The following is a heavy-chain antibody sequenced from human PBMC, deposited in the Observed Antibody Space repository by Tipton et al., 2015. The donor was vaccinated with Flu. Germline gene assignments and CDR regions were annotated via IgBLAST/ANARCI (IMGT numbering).Heavy chain of an antibody. CDR2: IYYSGST. CDR3: ARALQNYFDY. V-gene: IGHV4-31*03. J-gene: IGHJ4*02. CDR1: GASISSGGYY. Sequence: TLSLTCSVSGASISSGGYYWSWIRQHPGKGLEWIGYIYYSGSTYYNPSLKSRVTISIDTSKNQFSLKLSSVTAADTAVYYCARALQNYFDYWGQGTLVTVSS.